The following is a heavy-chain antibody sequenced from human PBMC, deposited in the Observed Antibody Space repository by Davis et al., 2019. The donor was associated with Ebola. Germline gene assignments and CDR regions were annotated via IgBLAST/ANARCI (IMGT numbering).Heavy chain of an antibody. CDR3: ARDAPIPLRFLEY. D-gene: IGHD3-3*01. Sequence: GESLKISCAASGFTFSSYGMHWVRQAPGKGLEWVAVIWYDGSNKYYADSVKGRFTISRDNSKNTLYLQMNSLRAEDTAVYYCARDAPIPLRFLEYWGQGTLVTVSS. J-gene: IGHJ4*02. CDR1: GFTFSSYG. V-gene: IGHV3-33*01. CDR2: IWYDGSNK.